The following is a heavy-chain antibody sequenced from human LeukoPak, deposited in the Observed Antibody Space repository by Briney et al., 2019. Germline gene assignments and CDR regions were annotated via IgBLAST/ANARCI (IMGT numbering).Heavy chain of an antibody. Sequence: SVKVSCKASGGTFSSYAISWVRQAPGQGLEWMGGIIPIFGTANYAQKFQGRVTITADESTSTAYMELSCLRSEDTAVYYCASSRLTWEYGSGSYGFDYWGQGTLVTVSS. V-gene: IGHV1-69*13. J-gene: IGHJ4*02. CDR1: GGTFSSYA. D-gene: IGHD3-10*01. CDR3: ASSRLTWEYGSGSYGFDY. CDR2: IIPIFGTA.